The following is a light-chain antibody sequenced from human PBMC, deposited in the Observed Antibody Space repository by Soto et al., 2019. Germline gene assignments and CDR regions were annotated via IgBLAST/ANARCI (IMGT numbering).Light chain of an antibody. CDR2: LEGSGSY. CDR3: ETWDINTHVV. J-gene: IGLJ2*01. CDR1: SGHSSYI. Sequence: QSVLTQSSSASASLGSSVKLTCTLSSGHSSYIIAWHQQQPGKAPRYLMKLEGSGSYNKGSGVPDRFSGSSSGADRYLTISNLQFEDEADYYCETWDINTHVVFGAGTKLTVL. V-gene: IGLV4-60*02.